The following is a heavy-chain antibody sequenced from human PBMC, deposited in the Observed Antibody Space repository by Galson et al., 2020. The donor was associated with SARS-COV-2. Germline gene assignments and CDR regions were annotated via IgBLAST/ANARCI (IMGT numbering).Heavy chain of an antibody. CDR2: INHSGST. Sequence: SETLSLTCAVYGGSFSGYYWSWIRQPPGKGLEWIGEINHSGSTNYNPSLKSRVTISVDTSKNQFSLKLSSVTAADTAVYYCARGRYSSSWYAGRTVNDYWGQGTLVTVSS. CDR3: ARGRYSSSWYAGRTVNDY. J-gene: IGHJ4*02. V-gene: IGHV4-34*01. D-gene: IGHD6-13*01. CDR1: GGSFSGYY.